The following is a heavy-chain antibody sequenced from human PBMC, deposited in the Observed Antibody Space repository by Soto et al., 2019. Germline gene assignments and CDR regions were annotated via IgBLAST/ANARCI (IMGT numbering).Heavy chain of an antibody. CDR3: ARWPDGYYYYGMDV. CDR2: MNPNSGNT. CDR1: GYTFTSYD. D-gene: IGHD5-12*01. V-gene: IGHV1-8*01. J-gene: IGHJ6*02. Sequence: QVQLVQSGAEVKKPGASVKVSCKASGYTFTSYDINWVRQATGQGLEWMGWMNPNSGNTGYAQKFQGRVTMTRNTSISTAYMELSSLRSEDTAGYYGARWPDGYYYYGMDVWGQGTTVTVSS.